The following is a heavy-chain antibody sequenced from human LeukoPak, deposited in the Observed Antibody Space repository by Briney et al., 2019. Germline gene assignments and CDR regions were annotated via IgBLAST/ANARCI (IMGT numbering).Heavy chain of an antibody. CDR2: ISAYNGNT. D-gene: IGHD2-2*01. CDR3: ARGYCSSTSCYPRGY. V-gene: IGHV1-18*01. J-gene: IGHJ4*02. Sequence: ASVKVSCKASGYTFTSYGISRVRQAPGQGLEWMGWISAYNGNTNYAQKLQGRVTMTTDTSTSTAYMELRSLRSDDTAVYYCARGYCSSTSCYPRGYWGQGTLVTVSS. CDR1: GYTFTSYG.